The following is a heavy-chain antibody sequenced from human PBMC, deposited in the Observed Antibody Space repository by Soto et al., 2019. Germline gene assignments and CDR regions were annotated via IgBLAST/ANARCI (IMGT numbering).Heavy chain of an antibody. J-gene: IGHJ6*01. CDR1: GFTFSSYG. V-gene: IGHV3-30*18. D-gene: IGHD5-12*01. Sequence: ESGGGVVQPGRSLRLSCAASGFTFSSYGMYWVRQAPGKGLEWVAVISYDGSNKYYADSVKGRFTISRDNSKNTLYLQMNSLRAEDTAVYYCAKDGSEGSRYSGYVDYYYGMDVW. CDR3: AKDGSEGSRYSGYVDYYYGMDV. CDR2: ISYDGSNK.